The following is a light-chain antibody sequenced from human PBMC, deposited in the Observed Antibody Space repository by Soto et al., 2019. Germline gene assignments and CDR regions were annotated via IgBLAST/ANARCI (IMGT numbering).Light chain of an antibody. Sequence: QSVLTQPASVSGSPGQSITISCIGTSSDVGAFNYVSWYQHHPGKAPKLIIYDVTDRPSGVSNRFSASKSGNTASLTISGLQAEDEADYYCSSYTTRNTXAFGTGNKVTVL. CDR3: SSYTTRNTXA. V-gene: IGLV2-14*03. J-gene: IGLJ1*01. CDR1: SSDVGAFNY. CDR2: DVT.